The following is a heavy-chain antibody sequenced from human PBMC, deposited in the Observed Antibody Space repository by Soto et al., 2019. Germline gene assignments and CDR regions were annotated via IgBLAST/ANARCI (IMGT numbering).Heavy chain of an antibody. Sequence: PSETLSLTCTVSGASITSLYYYWGWIRQPPGKGLEWIGSSYHSGSTYYAPSLMSRVAMSVDTSKNQFSLKLNSVTAADTAVYYCARRGWGSSSFFDYWGQGTMVTVYS. D-gene: IGHD6-6*01. CDR2: SYHSGST. V-gene: IGHV4-39*01. CDR1: GASITSLYYY. CDR3: ARRGWGSSSFFDY. J-gene: IGHJ4*02.